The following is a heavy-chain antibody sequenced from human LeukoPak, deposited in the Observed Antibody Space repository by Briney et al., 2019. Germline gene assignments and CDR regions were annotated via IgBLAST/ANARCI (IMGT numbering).Heavy chain of an antibody. CDR3: ARHGPQYYYGSGSYYNVGGFDY. CDR2: IYYSGST. J-gene: IGHJ4*02. D-gene: IGHD3-10*01. Sequence: PSETPSLTCTVSGGSISSYYWSWIRQPPGKGLEWIGYIYYSGSTNYNPSLKSRVTISVDTSKNQFSLKLSSVTAADTAVYYCARHGPQYYYGSGSYYNVGGFDYWGQGTLVTVSS. CDR1: GGSISSYY. V-gene: IGHV4-59*08.